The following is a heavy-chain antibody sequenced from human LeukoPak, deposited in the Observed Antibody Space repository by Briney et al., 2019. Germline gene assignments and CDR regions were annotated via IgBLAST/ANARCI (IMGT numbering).Heavy chain of an antibody. J-gene: IGHJ4*02. CDR1: GYIFTGYY. D-gene: IGHD1-26*01. CDR3: ARDESYYFDY. CDR2: INPNSGGT. Sequence: GASVKVSCKAPGYIFTGYYVHWVRQAPGQGLEWMGWINPNSGGTNYAQKFQGRVTMTRDTSISTAYMELSRLRSDDTAVYYCARDESYYFDYWGQGTLVTVSS. V-gene: IGHV1-2*02.